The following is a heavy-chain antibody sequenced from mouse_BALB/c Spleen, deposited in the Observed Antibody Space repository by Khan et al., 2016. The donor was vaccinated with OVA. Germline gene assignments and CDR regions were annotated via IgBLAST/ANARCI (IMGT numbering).Heavy chain of an antibody. CDR1: GFSITSNYA. Sequence: EVQLQESGPSLVKPSQSLSLTCTVSGFSITSNYAWSWIRQFPGSKLECMGYISYSGATNYNPSLKSRISVTRATSENQFFLQLTSVTTADTPTYFCAIQNYYGGALDYWGQGTSVTVSS. V-gene: IGHV3-2*02. CDR3: AIQNYYGGALDY. J-gene: IGHJ4*01. D-gene: IGHD1-2*01. CDR2: ISYSGAT.